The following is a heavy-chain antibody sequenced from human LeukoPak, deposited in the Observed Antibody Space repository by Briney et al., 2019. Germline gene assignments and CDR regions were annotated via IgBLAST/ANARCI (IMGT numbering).Heavy chain of an antibody. Sequence: PSETLSLTCTVSGGSISSYYWSWIRQPAGKGLEWIGRIYISGRTNYNPSLKSRVTMSLDTSKNQFSLKLSSVTAADTAVYYCARGLNYYDSSGYGAFDIWGQGTMVTVSS. CDR1: GGSISSYY. V-gene: IGHV4-4*07. CDR2: IYISGRT. D-gene: IGHD3-22*01. CDR3: ARGLNYYDSSGYGAFDI. J-gene: IGHJ3*02.